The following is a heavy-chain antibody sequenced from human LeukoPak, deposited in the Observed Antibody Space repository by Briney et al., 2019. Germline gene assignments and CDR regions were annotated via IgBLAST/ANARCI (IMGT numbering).Heavy chain of an antibody. J-gene: IGHJ4*02. V-gene: IGHV3-23*01. CDR2: ISGSGGST. CDR1: GFTFSSYG. Sequence: GGSLRLSCAASGFTFSSYGMSWVRQAPGKGLEWVSAISGSGGSTYYADSVKGRFTISRDNAKNSLYLQMNSLRAEDTAVYYCAKFIAAPFYFDYWGQGTLVTVSS. D-gene: IGHD6-13*01. CDR3: AKFIAAPFYFDY.